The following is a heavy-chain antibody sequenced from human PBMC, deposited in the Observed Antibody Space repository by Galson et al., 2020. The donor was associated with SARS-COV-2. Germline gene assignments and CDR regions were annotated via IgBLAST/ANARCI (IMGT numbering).Heavy chain of an antibody. D-gene: IGHD3-16*01. CDR2: VYQSGAT. J-gene: IGHJ2*01. V-gene: IGHV4-30-2*06. CDR1: GGSITTGGYS. CDR3: ARRYVSGLSPYWYLDL. Sequence: SETLSLTCSVSGGSITTGGYSWTWIRQSPGKGLEWIGYVYQSGATHYNPSLKSRLTISMDRSKNQLSLKLTSVTAADTAVYYCARRYVSGLSPYWYLDLWGRGTLVTVSS.